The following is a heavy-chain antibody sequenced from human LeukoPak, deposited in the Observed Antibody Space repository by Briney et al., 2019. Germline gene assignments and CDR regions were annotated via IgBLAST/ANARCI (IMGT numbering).Heavy chain of an antibody. V-gene: IGHV4-34*01. CDR2: INHSGST. CDR1: GGSFSGYF. J-gene: IGHJ4*02. CDR3: ARRPSDGDYRRVFDY. Sequence: SSETPSLTCAVYGGSFSGYFWSWIRQPPGKGLEWIGEINHSGSTNYNPSLKSRVTISVDTSKNQFSLNLSSVTAADTAVYYCARRPSDGDYRRVFDYWGQGTLVTVSS. D-gene: IGHD4-17*01.